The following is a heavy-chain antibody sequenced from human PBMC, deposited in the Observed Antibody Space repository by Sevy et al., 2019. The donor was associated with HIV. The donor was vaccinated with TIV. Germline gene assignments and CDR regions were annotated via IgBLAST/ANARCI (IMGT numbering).Heavy chain of an antibody. D-gene: IGHD5-18*01. V-gene: IGHV3-7*01. CDR3: VREGLWGFSYSLDC. CDR2: MKEDGSEK. J-gene: IGHJ4*02. CDR1: GFTFSSYW. Sequence: GGSLRLSCAASGFTFSSYWMSWVRQAPGKGLEWVATMKEDGSEKYYVDSVKGRFTISRDNAKNSLYVQMNSLRAEDTAVYYCVREGLWGFSYSLDCWGQGTLVTVSS.